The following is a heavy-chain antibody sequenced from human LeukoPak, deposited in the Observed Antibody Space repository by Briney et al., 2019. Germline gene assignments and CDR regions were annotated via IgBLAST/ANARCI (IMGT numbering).Heavy chain of an antibody. CDR1: GFTFSNYN. D-gene: IGHD5-18*01. Sequence: PPGGSLRLSCAASGFTFSNYNMNWVRQAPGKGLEWVANIKQDGSEKYYVDSVKGRFTISRDNAKNSLYLQMNSLRAEDTAVYYCARDLSGVTGYTYGRGIDYWGQGTLVTVSS. CDR2: IKQDGSEK. CDR3: ARDLSGVTGYTYGRGIDY. J-gene: IGHJ4*02. V-gene: IGHV3-7*01.